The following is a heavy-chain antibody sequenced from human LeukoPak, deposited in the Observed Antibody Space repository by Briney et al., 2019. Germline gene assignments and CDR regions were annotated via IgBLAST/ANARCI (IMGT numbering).Heavy chain of an antibody. CDR3: ARDLGGATGLYYFDY. J-gene: IGHJ4*02. V-gene: IGHV1-18*04. CDR1: GYTFTSYG. CDR2: ISAYNGNT. Sequence: ASVKVSCKASGYTFTSYGISWVRQAPGRGLEWMGWISAYNGNTNYAQKLQGRVTMTTDTSTSTAYMELRSLRSDDTAVYYCARDLGGATGLYYFDYWGQGTLVTVSS. D-gene: IGHD1-26*01.